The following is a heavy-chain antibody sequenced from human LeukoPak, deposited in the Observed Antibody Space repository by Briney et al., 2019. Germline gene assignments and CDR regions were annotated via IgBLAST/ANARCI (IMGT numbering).Heavy chain of an antibody. J-gene: IGHJ4*02. V-gene: IGHV3-30*18. CDR2: ISFDGRSQ. D-gene: IGHD3-22*01. Sequence: PGRSLRLSCAASGFTFSAYGIHWVRQAPGKGLEWVALISFDGRSQYYTDSVRGRFTISRDNSKNTLYLQMNSLRAEDTAVYYCAKDPTDFDSSGQTYFDYWGQGSLVTVSS. CDR3: AKDPTDFDSSGQTYFDY. CDR1: GFTFSAYG.